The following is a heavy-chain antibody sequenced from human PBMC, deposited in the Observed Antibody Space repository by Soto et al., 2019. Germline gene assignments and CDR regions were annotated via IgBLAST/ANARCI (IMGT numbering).Heavy chain of an antibody. Sequence: SETLSLTCTVSGGSISSYYWSWIRQPPGKGLEWIGYIYYSGSTNYNPSLKSRVTISVDTSKNQFSLKLSSVTAADTAVYYCARVDYYDSSSYYDYWGQGTLVTVSS. J-gene: IGHJ4*02. CDR1: GGSISSYY. CDR2: IYYSGST. D-gene: IGHD3-22*01. V-gene: IGHV4-59*01. CDR3: ARVDYYDSSSYYDY.